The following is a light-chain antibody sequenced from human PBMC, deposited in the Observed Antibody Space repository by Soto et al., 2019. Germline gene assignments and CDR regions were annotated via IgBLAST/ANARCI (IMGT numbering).Light chain of an antibody. CDR2: EVN. CDR1: SSDVGGYNY. CDR3: SSYAGSSIV. Sequence: ALAQPSSASGSPGQSVAISCTGTSSDVGGYNYVSWYQQHPGKAPKLMVYEVNKRPSGVPDRFSGSKSGNTASLTVSGLQAEDEADYYCSSYAGSSIVFGTGTKVTVL. J-gene: IGLJ1*01. V-gene: IGLV2-8*01.